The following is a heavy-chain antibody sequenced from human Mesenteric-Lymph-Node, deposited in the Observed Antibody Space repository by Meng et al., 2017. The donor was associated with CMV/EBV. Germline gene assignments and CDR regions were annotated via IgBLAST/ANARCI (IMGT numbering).Heavy chain of an antibody. Sequence: SETLSLTCTVSGGSVSSGSYYWSWIRQPPGKGLEWIGYIYDSGSTNYNPSLNSRVTISVDPSKNQFSLKLSSVTAADTAVYYCARGYDGSGYSRGRYYGMDVWGQGTTVTVSS. D-gene: IGHD3-22*01. CDR1: GGSVSSGSYY. V-gene: IGHV4-61*01. J-gene: IGHJ6*02. CDR2: IYDSGST. CDR3: ARGYDGSGYSRGRYYGMDV.